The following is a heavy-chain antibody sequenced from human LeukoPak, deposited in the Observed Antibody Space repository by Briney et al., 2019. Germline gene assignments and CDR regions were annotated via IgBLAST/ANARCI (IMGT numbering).Heavy chain of an antibody. V-gene: IGHV1-3*01. CDR3: ASKGYCSSTSCYKEPASLYNWFDP. CDR1: GYTFTSYG. D-gene: IGHD2-2*02. J-gene: IGHJ5*02. Sequence: ASVKVSCKASGYTFTSYGISWVRQAPGQRLEWMGWINAGNGNTKYSQKFQGRVTITRDTSASTAYMELSSLRSEDTAVYYCASKGYCSSTSCYKEPASLYNWFDPWGQGTLVTVSS. CDR2: INAGNGNT.